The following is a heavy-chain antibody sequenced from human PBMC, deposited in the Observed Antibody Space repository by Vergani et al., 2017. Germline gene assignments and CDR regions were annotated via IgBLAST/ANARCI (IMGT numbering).Heavy chain of an antibody. V-gene: IGHV3-30*04. CDR3: ARESLRWFDP. CDR1: GFTFSSYA. Sequence: QVQLVESGGGLVQPGRSLRLSCAASGFTFSSYAMHWVRQAPGKGLEWVAVISYDGSNKYYADSVKGRFTISRDNSKNTLYLQMNSLRAEDTAVYYCARESLRWFDPWGQGTLVTVSS. J-gene: IGHJ5*02. CDR2: ISYDGSNK.